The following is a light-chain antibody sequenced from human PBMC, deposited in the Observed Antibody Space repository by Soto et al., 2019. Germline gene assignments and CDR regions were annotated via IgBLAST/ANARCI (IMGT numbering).Light chain of an antibody. V-gene: IGKV1-5*01. Sequence: DIQMTQSPSSLSASVGDTVTITCRASQSISRYLNWYQQKPGKAPNLLIYGATSLQSGVPSRFSGSGSGTEFTLTISSLQPDDFATYYCQQYSTSSTFGGGTKVEIK. J-gene: IGKJ4*01. CDR2: GAT. CDR3: QQYSTSST. CDR1: QSISRY.